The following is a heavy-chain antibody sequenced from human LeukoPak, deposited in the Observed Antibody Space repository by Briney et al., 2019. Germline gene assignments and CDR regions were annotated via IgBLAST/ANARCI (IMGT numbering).Heavy chain of an antibody. J-gene: IGHJ2*01. CDR2: IWFDGSKT. V-gene: IGHV3-33*02. Sequence: PGRSLRLSRVASGFSFSSYAMHWVRQAPGKGLEWVAAIWFDGSKTYYEDSVKGRFTISRDTSANTLFPQMNSLAAEDTAVYYCARATPYDWHFGLWGRGTLVIVSS. CDR3: ARATPYDWHFGL. CDR1: GFSFSSYA. D-gene: IGHD4-17*01.